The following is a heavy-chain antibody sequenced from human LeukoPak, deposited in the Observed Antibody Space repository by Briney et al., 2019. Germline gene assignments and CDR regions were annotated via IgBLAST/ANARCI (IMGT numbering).Heavy chain of an antibody. CDR2: IYYSGST. J-gene: IGHJ3*02. V-gene: IGHV4-59*01. CDR1: GGSISSYY. Sequence: PSETLSLTCTVSGGSISSYYWSWIRQPPGKGLEWIGYIYYSGSTNYNPSLKSRVTISVDTSKNQFSLKLSSVTAADTAVYYCATLHHGYNPLGAFDIWGQGTMVTVSS. CDR3: ATLHHGYNPLGAFDI. D-gene: IGHD5-24*01.